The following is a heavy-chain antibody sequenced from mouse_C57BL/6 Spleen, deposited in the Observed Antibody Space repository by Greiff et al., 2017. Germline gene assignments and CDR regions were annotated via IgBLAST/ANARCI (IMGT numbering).Heavy chain of an antibody. J-gene: IGHJ1*03. V-gene: IGHV1-72*01. Sequence: QVQLQQPGAELVKPGASVKLSCKASGYTFTSYWMHWVKQRPGRGLEWSGRIDPNSGGTKYNEKFKSKATLTVDKPSSTAYMQLSSLTSEDSAVYYCARGTYDYDEYFDVWGTGTTVTVSS. D-gene: IGHD2-4*01. CDR1: GYTFTSYW. CDR2: IDPNSGGT. CDR3: ARGTYDYDEYFDV.